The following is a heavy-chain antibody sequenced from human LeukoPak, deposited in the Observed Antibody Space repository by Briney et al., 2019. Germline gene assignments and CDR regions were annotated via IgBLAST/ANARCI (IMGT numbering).Heavy chain of an antibody. CDR1: GFTFSSYA. Sequence: GGSLRLSCAASGFTFSSYAMSWVRQAPGKGLEWVSTISGNGGSTYYADSVKGRLTISRDNSKNTVYLQMNSLRAEDTAVYCCAKEHSGWNYFDYWGQGTLVTVSS. D-gene: IGHD6-19*01. CDR2: ISGNGGST. J-gene: IGHJ4*02. V-gene: IGHV3-23*01. CDR3: AKEHSGWNYFDY.